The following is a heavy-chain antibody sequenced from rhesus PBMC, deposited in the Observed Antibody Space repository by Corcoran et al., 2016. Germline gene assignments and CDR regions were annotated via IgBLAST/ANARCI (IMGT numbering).Heavy chain of an antibody. Sequence: QVQLQESGPGLVKPSETLSLTCAVSGGSISDDYYWSWIRQPPGKGLEWIGYIYGSGGDTYYNPSLKNRVTISIDASKNQFSLKLRSVTAADTAVYYCAREIHPIHLFDYWGQGVLVTVSS. J-gene: IGHJ4*01. CDR2: IYGSGGDT. V-gene: IGHV4-106*01. CDR1: GGSISDDYY. D-gene: IGHD1-38*01. CDR3: AREIHPIHLFDY.